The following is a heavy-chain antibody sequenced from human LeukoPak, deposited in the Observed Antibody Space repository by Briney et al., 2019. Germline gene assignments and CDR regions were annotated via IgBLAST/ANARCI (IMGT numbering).Heavy chain of an antibody. Sequence: ASVKVSCKASRYTFTSYWISWVREAPGQGLEWMGWISAYNGNTNYAQKLQGRVTMTTDTSTSTAYMELRSLRSDDTAVYYCARSPVTLGFGELRYYYYYSMDVWGKGTTVTVSS. V-gene: IGHV1-18*01. CDR2: ISAYNGNT. D-gene: IGHD3-10*01. CDR3: ARSPVTLGFGELRYYYYYSMDV. J-gene: IGHJ6*03. CDR1: RYTFTSYW.